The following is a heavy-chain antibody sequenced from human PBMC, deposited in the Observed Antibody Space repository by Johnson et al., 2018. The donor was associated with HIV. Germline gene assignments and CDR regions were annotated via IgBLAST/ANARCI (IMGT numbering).Heavy chain of an antibody. V-gene: IGHV3-9*01. D-gene: IGHD6-13*01. J-gene: IGHJ3*02. CDR3: AKGDSSSWYGGDAFDI. Sequence: VQLVESGGGLVQPGRSLRLSCAASGFTFDDYAMHWVRQAPGKGLEWVSGISWTSGSIGYADSVKGRFTISRDNAKNSLYLQMNSLRAEDTALYYCAKGDSSSWYGGDAFDIWGQGTMVTVSS. CDR1: GFTFDDYA. CDR2: ISWTSGSI.